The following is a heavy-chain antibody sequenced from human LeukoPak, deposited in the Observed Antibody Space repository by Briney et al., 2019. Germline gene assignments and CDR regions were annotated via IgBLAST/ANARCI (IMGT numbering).Heavy chain of an antibody. Sequence: ASVKVSCKASGGTFSSYAISWVRQAPGQGLEWMGGIIPIFGTANYAQKFQGRVTITTDESTSTAYMELSSLRSEDTAVYYCARDNRVMTPRYIDYWGQGTLVTVSS. D-gene: IGHD2-21*01. V-gene: IGHV1-69*05. CDR2: IIPIFGTA. CDR3: ARDNRVMTPRYIDY. CDR1: GGTFSSYA. J-gene: IGHJ4*02.